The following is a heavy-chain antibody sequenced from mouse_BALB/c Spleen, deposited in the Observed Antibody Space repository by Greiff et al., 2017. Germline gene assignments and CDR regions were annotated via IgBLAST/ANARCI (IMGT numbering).Heavy chain of an antibody. Sequence: QVQLQQSGAELMKPGASVKISCKATGYTFSSYWIEWVKQRPGHGLEWIGEILPGSGSTNYNEKFKGKATFTADTSSNTAYMQLSSLTSEDSAVYYCARRMITNDYAMDYWGQGTSVTVSS. J-gene: IGHJ4*01. CDR2: ILPGSGST. D-gene: IGHD2-4*01. CDR1: GYTFSSYW. CDR3: ARRMITNDYAMDY. V-gene: IGHV1-9*01.